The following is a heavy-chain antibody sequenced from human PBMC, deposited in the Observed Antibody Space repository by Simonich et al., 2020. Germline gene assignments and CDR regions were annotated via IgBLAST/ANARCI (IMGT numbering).Heavy chain of an antibody. V-gene: IGHV4-59*08. CDR3: ARLPDY. CDR2: IYYSGST. Sequence: QVQLQESGPGLVKPSETLSLTCTVSGGSISSYYWSWIRQPPGKGPAWIGYIYYSGSTNYNPSLKSRVTISVDTSKNQFSLKLSSVTAADTAVYYCARLPDYWGQGTLVTVSS. CDR1: GGSISSYY. J-gene: IGHJ4*02.